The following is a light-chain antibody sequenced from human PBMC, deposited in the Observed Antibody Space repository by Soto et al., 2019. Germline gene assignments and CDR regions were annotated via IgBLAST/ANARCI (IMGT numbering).Light chain of an antibody. Sequence: QSALTQPASVSGSPGQSITISFTGTSSDVGGYNYVSWYQQHPGKAPKLMIYDVSTRPSGVSNRFSGSKSGNTASLTISGLQAEDEADYYCSSYTSSSIVFGGGTKLTVL. CDR3: SSYTSSSIV. V-gene: IGLV2-14*01. CDR1: SSDVGGYNY. J-gene: IGLJ2*01. CDR2: DVS.